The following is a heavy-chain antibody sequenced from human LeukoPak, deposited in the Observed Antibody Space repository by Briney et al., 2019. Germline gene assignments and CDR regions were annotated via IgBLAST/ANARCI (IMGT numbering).Heavy chain of an antibody. J-gene: IGHJ4*02. CDR1: GYIFTSDY. D-gene: IGHD5-24*01. CDR2: INRSGGST. Sequence: ASVKVSCKASGYIFTSDYMHWVRQAPGQGLEWMGIINRSGGSTNYAQKFRGRVTMTRDTSTSTVYMELSSLRSEDTAVYYCATGVVLGGGYNSGYFDYWGQGTLVTVSS. V-gene: IGHV1-46*01. CDR3: ATGVVLGGGYNSGYFDY.